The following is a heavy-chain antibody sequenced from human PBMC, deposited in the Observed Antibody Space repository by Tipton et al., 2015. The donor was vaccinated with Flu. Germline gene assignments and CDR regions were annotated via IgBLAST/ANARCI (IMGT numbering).Heavy chain of an antibody. J-gene: IGHJ4*02. V-gene: IGHV4-59*01. CDR3: ARDGYNYGHDY. CDR1: GGSISSYY. Sequence: TLSLTCTVSGGSISSYYWSWIRQPPGKGLEWIGYIYYSGSTNYNPSLKSRVTMSLDTSKDQFSLKLSSVTAADTAVYYCARDGYNYGHDYWGQGTLVIVSS. D-gene: IGHD5-18*01. CDR2: IYYSGST.